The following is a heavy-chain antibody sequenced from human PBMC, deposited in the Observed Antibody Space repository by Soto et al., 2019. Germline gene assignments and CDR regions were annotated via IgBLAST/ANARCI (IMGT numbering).Heavy chain of an antibody. CDR2: IYSGGST. Sequence: EVQLVESGGGLVQPGGSLRLSCAASGFTVSSNYMSWVRQAPGKGLGWVSVIYSGGSTYYADSVKGRFTISRHNSKNTLYLQMNSLRAEDTAVYYCARGRDCGGDCPNGFDPWGQGTLVTVSS. CDR3: ARGRDCGGDCPNGFDP. V-gene: IGHV3-53*04. D-gene: IGHD2-21*02. J-gene: IGHJ5*02. CDR1: GFTVSSNY.